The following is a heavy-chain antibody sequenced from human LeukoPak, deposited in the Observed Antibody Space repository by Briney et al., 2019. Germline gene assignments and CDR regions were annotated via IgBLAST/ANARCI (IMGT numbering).Heavy chain of an antibody. CDR1: GGSISSGSYY. CDR3: ARGPTTMVRGVIGFDP. CDR2: IYTSGST. J-gene: IGHJ5*02. Sequence: SQTLSLTCTVSGGSISSGSYYWRWIRQPAGKGLEWIVRIYTSGSTNYNPSLKSRVTTSVDTSKNQFSLKLSSVTAADTAVYYCARGPTTMVRGVIGFDPWGQGTLVTVSS. D-gene: IGHD3-10*01. V-gene: IGHV4-61*02.